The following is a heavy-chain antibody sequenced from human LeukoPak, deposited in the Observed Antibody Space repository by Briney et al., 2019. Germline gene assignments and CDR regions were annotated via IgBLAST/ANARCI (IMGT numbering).Heavy chain of an antibody. V-gene: IGHV3-23*01. CDR3: AKGGAVTGTMYFQY. CDR1: GFTFATYT. Sequence: GGSLRLSCAASGFTFATYTMSWVRHAPGKGLGWVSAIRSSGDSTYYADSAKGRFTISRDNSKNTLYLQMNSLRAEDTAIYYCAKGGAVTGTMYFQYWGQGTLVTVSS. D-gene: IGHD6-19*01. J-gene: IGHJ1*01. CDR2: IRSSGDST.